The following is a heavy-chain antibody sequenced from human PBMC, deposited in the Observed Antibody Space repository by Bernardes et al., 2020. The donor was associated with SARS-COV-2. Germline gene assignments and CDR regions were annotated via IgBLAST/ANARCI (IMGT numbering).Heavy chain of an antibody. CDR2: FYSGRNT. CDR3: AGSSCGADCYIGGLRSWDYGMDV. D-gene: IGHD2-21*02. CDR1: GGSISSSGYY. Sequence: SEPLSLTCTVSGGSISSSGYYWGWLRQPPGQGLEWIGSFYSGRNTYYNLSLQSRLSNSIDTSKNQFSLRLSSVTAADTAVYYCAGSSCGADCYIGGLRSWDYGMDVWAKGPRSPSP. J-gene: IGHJ6*02. V-gene: IGHV4-39*01.